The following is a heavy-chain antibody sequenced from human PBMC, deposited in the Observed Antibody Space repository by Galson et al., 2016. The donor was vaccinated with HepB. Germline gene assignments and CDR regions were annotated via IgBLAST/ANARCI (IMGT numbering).Heavy chain of an antibody. CDR2: ISLDGSVT. CDR3: ASSPSAGY. V-gene: IGHV3-74*01. Sequence: SLRLSCAASGFTGFTFSSYWMHWVRQAPGKGLVWVSRISLDGSVTIYGDSVKGRFSTSRDNARNTLDLQMNSLRVEDTALYYCASSPSAGYWGQGKLVIVSS. CDR1: GFTGFTFSSYW. J-gene: IGHJ4*02.